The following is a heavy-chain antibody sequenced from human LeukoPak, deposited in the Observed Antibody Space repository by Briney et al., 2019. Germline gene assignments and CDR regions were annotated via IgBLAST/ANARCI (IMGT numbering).Heavy chain of an antibody. D-gene: IGHD6-13*01. CDR2: IYHSGST. CDR3: AREVTGVAAAGRIDY. CDR1: GGPISSYY. J-gene: IGHJ4*02. Sequence: PSETLSLTCTVSGGPISSYYWSWIRQPPGKGLEWIGSIYHSGSTYYNPSLKSRVTISVDTSKNQFSLKLSSVTAADTAVYYCAREVTGVAAAGRIDYWGQGTLVTVSS. V-gene: IGHV4-38-2*02.